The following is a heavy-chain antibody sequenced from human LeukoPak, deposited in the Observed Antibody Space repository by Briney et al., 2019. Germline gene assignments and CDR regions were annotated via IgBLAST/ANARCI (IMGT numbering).Heavy chain of an antibody. Sequence: LAGGSLRLSCAASGFTFSSYAMSWVRQAPGKGLEWVSAISGSGGSTYYADSVKGRFTISRDNSKNTLYLQMNSLRAEDTAVYYCAKWDHYDSSGYLFDYWGQGTLVTVSS. J-gene: IGHJ4*02. CDR1: GFTFSSYA. V-gene: IGHV3-23*01. D-gene: IGHD3-22*01. CDR3: AKWDHYDSSGYLFDY. CDR2: ISGSGGST.